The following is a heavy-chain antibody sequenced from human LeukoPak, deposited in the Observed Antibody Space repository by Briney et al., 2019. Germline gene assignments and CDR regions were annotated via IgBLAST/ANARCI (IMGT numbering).Heavy chain of an antibody. D-gene: IGHD5-24*01. Sequence: GGSLRLSCAASGFTFGSYAMTWVRQAPGKGLEWVSSIVGSGGTTYYADSVKGRFTISRDNSKNTLYLQMNSLRAEDTAVYYCAKDGARDGYNYPDYWGQGTLVTVSS. CDR2: IVGSGGTT. CDR3: AKDGARDGYNYPDY. CDR1: GFTFGSYA. V-gene: IGHV3-23*01. J-gene: IGHJ4*02.